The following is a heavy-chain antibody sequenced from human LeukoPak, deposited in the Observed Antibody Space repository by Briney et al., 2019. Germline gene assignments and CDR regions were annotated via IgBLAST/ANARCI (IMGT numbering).Heavy chain of an antibody. CDR3: ARDRRYYGSGSYDY. CDR1: TFSSYW. Sequence: TFSSYWMSWVRQPPGKGLEWIGSIYYSGSTYYNPSLKSRVTISVDTSKNQFSLKLSSVTAADTAVYYCARDRRYYGSGSYDYWGQGTLVTVSS. V-gene: IGHV4-39*07. D-gene: IGHD3-10*01. CDR2: IYYSGST. J-gene: IGHJ4*02.